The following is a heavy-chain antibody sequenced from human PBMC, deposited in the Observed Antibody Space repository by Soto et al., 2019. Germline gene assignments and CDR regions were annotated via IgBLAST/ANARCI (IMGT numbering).Heavy chain of an antibody. V-gene: IGHV3-23*01. J-gene: IGHJ4*02. CDR3: AKDLGSGSSSWHTYYFDY. CDR1: GFTFSSYA. D-gene: IGHD6-13*01. CDR2: ISGSGGST. Sequence: EVQLLESGGGLVQPGGSLRLSCAASGFTFSSYAMSWVRQAPGKGLEWVSAISGSGGSTYYADSVKGWFTNSRDNSKNTLYLQMNSLRAEDTAVYYCAKDLGSGSSSWHTYYFDYWGQGTLVTVSS.